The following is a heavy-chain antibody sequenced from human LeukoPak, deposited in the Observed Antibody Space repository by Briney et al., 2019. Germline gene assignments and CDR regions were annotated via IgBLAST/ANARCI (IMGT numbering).Heavy chain of an antibody. D-gene: IGHD3-3*01. V-gene: IGHV4-30-2*01. CDR2: IYHSGST. CDR3: ASVSYDFWSGHYLDY. CDR1: GGSISSGGYS. Sequence: SETLSLTCAVSGGSISSGGYSWSWIRQPPGKGLEWIGYIYHSGSTYYNPSLKSRVTISVDRSKNQFSLKLSSVTAADTAVYYCASVSYDFWSGHYLDYWGQGTLVTVSS. J-gene: IGHJ4*02.